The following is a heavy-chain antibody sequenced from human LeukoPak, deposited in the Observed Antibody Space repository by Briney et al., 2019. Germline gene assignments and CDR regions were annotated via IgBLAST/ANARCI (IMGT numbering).Heavy chain of an antibody. J-gene: IGHJ4*02. D-gene: IGHD3-22*01. CDR1: GFTFSSYG. V-gene: IGHV3-30*03. CDR2: ISYDGSNK. Sequence: GGSLRLSCAASGFTFSSYGVHWVRQAPGKGLEWVAVISYDGSNKYYADSVKGRFTISRDNSKNTLYLQMNSLRAEDTAVYYCARTRAGYYDSSGPKYYFDYWGQGTLVTVSS. CDR3: ARTRAGYYDSSGPKYYFDY.